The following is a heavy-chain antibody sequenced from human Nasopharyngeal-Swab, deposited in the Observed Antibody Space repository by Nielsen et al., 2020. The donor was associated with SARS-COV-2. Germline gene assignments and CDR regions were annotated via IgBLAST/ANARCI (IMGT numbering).Heavy chain of an antibody. CDR1: GFTVSSNS. Sequence: GESLKISCAASGFTVSSNSMSWVRQAPGKGLEWVSVIHSDGITHYADSVKGRFTISRDDSKNTVYLQMNSLRAEDTALYHCARPLSRDSTWTTEANWFDPWGQGTLVTVSS. CDR2: IHSDGIT. D-gene: IGHD6-13*01. J-gene: IGHJ5*02. V-gene: IGHV3-53*01. CDR3: ARPLSRDSTWTTEANWFDP.